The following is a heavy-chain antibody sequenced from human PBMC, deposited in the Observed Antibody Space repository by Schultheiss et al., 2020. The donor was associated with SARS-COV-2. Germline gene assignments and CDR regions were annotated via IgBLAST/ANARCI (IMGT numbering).Heavy chain of an antibody. CDR1: GFTFSSYG. J-gene: IGHJ4*02. Sequence: GGSLRLSCAASGFTFSSYGMHWVRQAPGKGLEWVAVIWYDGSNKYYADSVKGRFTISRDNSKNTLYLQMNSLRAEDTAVYYCAKDTYDSSGYYPSGFDYWGQGTLVTVSS. V-gene: IGHV3-30*02. CDR2: IWYDGSNK. D-gene: IGHD3-22*01. CDR3: AKDTYDSSGYYPSGFDY.